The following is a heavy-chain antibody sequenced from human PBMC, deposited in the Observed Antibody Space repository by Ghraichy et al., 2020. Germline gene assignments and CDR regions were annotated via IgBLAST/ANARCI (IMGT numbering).Heavy chain of an antibody. J-gene: IGHJ5*02. Sequence: SETLSLTCTVSGGSISSYYWSWIRQPPGKGLEWIGYIYYSGSTNYNPSLKSRVTISVDTSKNQFSLKLSSVTAADTAVYYCARARTPGIYGSGSYYENWFDPWGQGTLVTVSS. CDR1: GGSISSYY. CDR2: IYYSGST. D-gene: IGHD3-10*01. CDR3: ARARTPGIYGSGSYYENWFDP. V-gene: IGHV4-59*01.